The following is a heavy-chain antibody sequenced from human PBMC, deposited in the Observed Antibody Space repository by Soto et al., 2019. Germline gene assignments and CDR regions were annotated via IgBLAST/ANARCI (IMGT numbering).Heavy chain of an antibody. V-gene: IGHV4-39*07. CDR3: ARGRGSFTWFDP. CDR2: IYHSGST. J-gene: IGHJ5*02. D-gene: IGHD1-26*01. Sequence: SETLSLTCTVSGGSISSSSYYWCWGRQPPGKGLEWMGSIYHSGSTNYNPSLKSRVTISVDKSKNQFSLKLSSVTAADTAVYYCARGRGSFTWFDPWGQGTLVTVSS. CDR1: GGSISSSSYY.